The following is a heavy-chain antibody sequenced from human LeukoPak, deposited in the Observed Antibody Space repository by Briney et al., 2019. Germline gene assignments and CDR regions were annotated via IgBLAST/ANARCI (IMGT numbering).Heavy chain of an antibody. CDR3: AINQGIAVAGGDY. V-gene: IGHV1-8*01. D-gene: IGHD6-19*01. CDR1: GYTFTSYD. J-gene: IGHJ4*02. CDR2: MNPNSGNT. Sequence: ASVKVSCKASGYTFTSYDINWVRQATGQGLGWMGWMNPNSGNTGYAQKFQGRVTMTRDTSISTAYMELSRLRSDDTAVYYCAINQGIAVAGGDYWGQGTLVTVSS.